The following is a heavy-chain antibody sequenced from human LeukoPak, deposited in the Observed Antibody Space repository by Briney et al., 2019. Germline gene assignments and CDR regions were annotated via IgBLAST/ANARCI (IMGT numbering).Heavy chain of an antibody. CDR1: GFTFSSYG. CDR3: AKGGGYEAQYYYYYLDV. J-gene: IGHJ6*03. D-gene: IGHD5-12*01. V-gene: IGHV3-30*02. CDR2: IRYDGSNK. Sequence: GGSLRLSCAASGFTFSSYGMYWVRQAPGKGLEWVAFIRYDGSNKYYADSVKGRFTVSRDNSKNTLYLQMKSLRAEETAVYYCAKGGGYEAQYYYYYLDVWGKGTTVTISS.